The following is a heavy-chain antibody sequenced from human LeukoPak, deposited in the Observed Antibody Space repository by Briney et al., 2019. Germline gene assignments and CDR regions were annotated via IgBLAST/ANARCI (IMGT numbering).Heavy chain of an antibody. D-gene: IGHD1-26*01. CDR2: ISSSSSYI. J-gene: IGHJ3*02. V-gene: IGHV3-21*01. CDR3: AREGLVGAFDI. CDR1: GFTFSSYS. Sequence: GGSLRLSCAASGFTFSSYSMNWVRQAPGKGLEWVSSISSSSSYIYYADSVKGRFTISRDNAKNSLYLQMNSLRAEDTAVYYCAREGLVGAFDIWGQGTMVTVPS.